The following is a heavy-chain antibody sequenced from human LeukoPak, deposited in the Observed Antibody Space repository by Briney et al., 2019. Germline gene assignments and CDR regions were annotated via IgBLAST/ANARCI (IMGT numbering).Heavy chain of an antibody. Sequence: SGTLSLTCAVSGGSISSSNWWSWVRQPTGKGLEWIGEIYHSGSTNYNPSLKSRVTISVDKSKNQFSLKLSSVTAADTAVYYCARAVVRGVIIWGYFDYWGQGTLVTVSS. CDR2: IYHSGST. J-gene: IGHJ4*02. V-gene: IGHV4-4*02. D-gene: IGHD3-10*01. CDR3: ARAVVRGVIIWGYFDY. CDR1: GGSISSSNW.